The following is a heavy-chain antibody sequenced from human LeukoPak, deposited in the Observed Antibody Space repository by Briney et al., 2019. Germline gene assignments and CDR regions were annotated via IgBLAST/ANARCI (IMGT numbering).Heavy chain of an antibody. V-gene: IGHV3-66*02. CDR3: ASPFYSNYDPFDY. CDR2: IYIGGST. Sequence: GGSLRLSCAASGLTVSSNYMSWVRQAPGKGLEWVSVIYIGGSTYYADSVKGRFTNSRDNSKNTLYLQMNSLRAEDTAVYYCASPFYSNYDPFDYWGQGTLVTVSS. J-gene: IGHJ4*02. CDR1: GLTVSSNY. D-gene: IGHD4-11*01.